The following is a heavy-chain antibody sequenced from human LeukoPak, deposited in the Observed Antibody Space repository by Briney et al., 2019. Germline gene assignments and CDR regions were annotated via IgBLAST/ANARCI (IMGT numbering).Heavy chain of an antibody. D-gene: IGHD2-2*01. J-gene: IGHJ4*02. CDR3: ARTIVVVPAAMHHFDY. CDR1: GGSINTNGYY. V-gene: IGHV4-39*07. CDR2: IYYSGST. Sequence: SETLSLTCSVSGGSINTNGYYWGWIRQPPGKGLEWIGSIYYSGSTFYNPSLKSRVTISMDNSRNQFSLKLSSVTAADTAVYYCARTIVVVPAAMHHFDYWGQGTLVTVSS.